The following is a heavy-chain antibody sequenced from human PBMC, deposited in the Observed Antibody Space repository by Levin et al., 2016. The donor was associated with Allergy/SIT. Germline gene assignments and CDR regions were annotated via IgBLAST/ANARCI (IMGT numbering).Heavy chain of an antibody. CDR2: IIPILAIA. CDR1: GGTFSSYT. Sequence: SVKVSCKASGGTFSSYTVSWVRQAPGQGLEWMGRIIPILAIANYAQKFQGRVTITADKSTSTAYIELSSLRSEDTAVYYCARVGEADSSGYYHYWGQGTLVTVSS. D-gene: IGHD3-22*01. J-gene: IGHJ4*02. V-gene: IGHV1-69*02. CDR3: ARVGEADSSGYYHY.